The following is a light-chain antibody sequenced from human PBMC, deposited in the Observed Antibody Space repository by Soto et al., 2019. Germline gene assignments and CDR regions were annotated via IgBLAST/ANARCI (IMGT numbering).Light chain of an antibody. CDR3: ATWDDSLGGRV. Sequence: QSALTQPPSASETPGQRVTISCSGSSSNIGSNYVCWYQQLPGTAPKLLIYRNNQRPSGVPDRFSGSKSDTSASLAISGLRSEDEADYYCATWDDSLGGRVFGGGTKLTVL. V-gene: IGLV1-47*01. CDR2: RNN. CDR1: SSNIGSNY. J-gene: IGLJ3*02.